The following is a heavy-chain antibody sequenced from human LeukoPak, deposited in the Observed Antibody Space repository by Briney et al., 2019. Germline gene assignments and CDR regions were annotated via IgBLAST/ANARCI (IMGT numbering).Heavy chain of an antibody. Sequence: SETLSLTCTVSGGSISSYYWSWIRQPPGKGLEWIGYIYYSGSTNYNPSLKSRVTTSVDTSKNQFSLKLSSVTAADTAVYYCARGREYYYDSSGHGYGMDVWGQGTTVTVSS. D-gene: IGHD3-22*01. CDR3: ARGREYYYDSSGHGYGMDV. V-gene: IGHV4-59*01. J-gene: IGHJ6*02. CDR1: GGSISSYY. CDR2: IYYSGST.